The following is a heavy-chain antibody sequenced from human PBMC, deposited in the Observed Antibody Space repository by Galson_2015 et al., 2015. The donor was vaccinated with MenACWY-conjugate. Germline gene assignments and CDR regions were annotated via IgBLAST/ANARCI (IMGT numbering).Heavy chain of an antibody. Sequence: CAISGDSVSSHNAAWSWIRQSPSRGLEWLGRTYYRSKWYNDYAISVKGRITINPDTSKNELSLQLNSVTPEDTAVYYCTRGTTETTLPGSTHNWFDPWGQGTMVTVSS. CDR3: TRGTTETTLPGSTHNWFDP. CDR2: TYYRSKWYN. D-gene: IGHD4-17*01. V-gene: IGHV6-1*01. CDR1: GDSVSSHNAA. J-gene: IGHJ5*02.